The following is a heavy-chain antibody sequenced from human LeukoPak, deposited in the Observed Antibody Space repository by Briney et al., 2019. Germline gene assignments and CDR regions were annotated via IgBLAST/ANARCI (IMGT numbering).Heavy chain of an antibody. J-gene: IGHJ4*02. CDR1: GFTFSSYA. Sequence: GGSLRLSCAASGFTFSSYAMSWVRQAPGKGLEWVSAISGSGGSTYYADSVKGRFTISRDNSKNTLYLQMNSLRAEDTAVYYCAKDPQYYYDTGGSFDYWGQGTLVTVSS. V-gene: IGHV3-23*01. D-gene: IGHD3-22*01. CDR3: AKDPQYYYDTGGSFDY. CDR2: ISGSGGST.